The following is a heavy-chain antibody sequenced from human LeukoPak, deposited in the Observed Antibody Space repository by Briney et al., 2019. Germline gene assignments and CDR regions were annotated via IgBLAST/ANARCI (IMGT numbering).Heavy chain of an antibody. J-gene: IGHJ5*02. V-gene: IGHV1-8*03. Sequence: GASVKVSCKASGYTFTSYDIDWVRQATGQGLEWMGWMNPNSGNTGYAQKFQGRVTITRNTSINTAYMELSSLRSEDTAVYYCARGHYDSSGYYYQGYWFDPWGQGTLVTVSS. CDR3: ARGHYDSSGYYYQGYWFDP. CDR2: MNPNSGNT. CDR1: GYTFTSYD. D-gene: IGHD3-22*01.